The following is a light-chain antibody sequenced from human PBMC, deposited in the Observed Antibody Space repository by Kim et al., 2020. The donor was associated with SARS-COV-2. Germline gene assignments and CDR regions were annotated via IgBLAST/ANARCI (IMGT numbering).Light chain of an antibody. V-gene: IGKV1-5*03. CDR3: QQYNSYST. CDR1: QSVSSW. J-gene: IGKJ1*01. CDR2: RAS. Sequence: DIQMTQSPSTLSASVGDRVTITCRASQSVSSWLAWYQQKPGKAPKLLIYRASDLQTGVPSRFSGSRSGTEFTLTINSLQPDDFATYYCQQYNSYSTFGQGTKVDIK.